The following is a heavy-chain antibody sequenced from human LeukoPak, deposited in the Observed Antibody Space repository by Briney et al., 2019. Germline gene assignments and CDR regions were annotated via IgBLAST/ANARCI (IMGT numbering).Heavy chain of an antibody. J-gene: IGHJ4*02. V-gene: IGHV3-23*01. D-gene: IGHD3-22*01. CDR3: AKGSSGYFFDL. CDR1: GFIFNNYG. Sequence: GGSLRLSYAASGFIFNNYGLVWVRQAPGKGLEWVSAISNDGGGTTYADFVKGRFTISRDNSKNTLFLQMDSLRAEDTALYYCAKGSSGYFFDLWGQGTLVTVSS. CDR2: ISNDGGGT.